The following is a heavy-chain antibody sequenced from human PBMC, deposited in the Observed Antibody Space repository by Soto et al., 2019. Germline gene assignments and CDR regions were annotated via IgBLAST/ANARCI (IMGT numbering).Heavy chain of an antibody. J-gene: IGHJ4*02. V-gene: IGHV3-21*01. CDR3: ARDQPGYSYGYGLGY. D-gene: IGHD5-18*01. Sequence: EVQLVESGGGLVKPGGSLRLSCAASGFTFSSYSMNWVRQAPGKGLEWVSSISSSSSYIYYADSVKGRFTISRDNAKSSLYLQMNILRSEDTAVYYCARDQPGYSYGYGLGYWCQGTLVTVSS. CDR2: ISSSSSYI. CDR1: GFTFSSYS.